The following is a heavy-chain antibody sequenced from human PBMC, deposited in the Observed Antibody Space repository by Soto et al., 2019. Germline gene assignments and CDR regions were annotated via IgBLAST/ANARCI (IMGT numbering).Heavy chain of an antibody. D-gene: IGHD6-6*01. Sequence: QVHLVESGGGVVQPGRSLRLSCAASGFTFSSFGMHWVRQAPGKGLEWVAVISYDGNNKYSADSVKGRFTISRDNSKNTLYLQMNSLRAEDTAVYFCAKEKLYQAQIAAHRGMDVWGQGTAVTVSS. CDR3: AKEKLYQAQIAAHRGMDV. V-gene: IGHV3-30*18. J-gene: IGHJ6*02. CDR1: GFTFSSFG. CDR2: ISYDGNNK.